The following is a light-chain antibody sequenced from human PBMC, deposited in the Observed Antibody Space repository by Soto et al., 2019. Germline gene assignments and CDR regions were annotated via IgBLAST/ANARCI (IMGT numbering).Light chain of an antibody. J-gene: IGKJ4*01. CDR2: AAS. CDR3: EQANSYPLT. V-gene: IGKV1-9*01. CDR1: QGISSY. Sequence: IQLTQSPSSQSASVGDRVTITCRASQGISSYLAWYQQKPGKAPNLLIYAASTLQSGVPSRFSGSGSVTDFTLTISSLQPEDFATYYCEQANSYPLTFGGGTKVDIK.